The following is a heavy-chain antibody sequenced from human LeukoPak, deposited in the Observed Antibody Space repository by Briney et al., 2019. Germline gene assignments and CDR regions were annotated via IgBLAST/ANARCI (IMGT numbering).Heavy chain of an antibody. D-gene: IGHD6-6*01. Sequence: PGGPLRLSCAASGFTFSSYAMNWVRQAPGKGLEWVSLISGSGGSAYYADSVKGRFTVSRDNSKNTLYLQMNSLRAEDTAVYYCAKSNLKYYFDSWGQGTLVTVSS. CDR3: AKSNLKYYFDS. CDR1: GFTFSSYA. CDR2: ISGSGGSA. V-gene: IGHV3-23*01. J-gene: IGHJ4*02.